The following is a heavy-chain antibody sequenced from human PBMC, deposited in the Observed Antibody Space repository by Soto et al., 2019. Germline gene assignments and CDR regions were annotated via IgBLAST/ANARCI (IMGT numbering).Heavy chain of an antibody. CDR3: ARDAGGPGDY. D-gene: IGHD2-15*01. CDR2: IYYSGST. Sequence: SETLSLTCTVSSASFTVYYWSWIRQPPGKGLEWIGYIYYSGSTSYNPSLTSRVTLSADTSKNQFSLKLRSETAADTAVYYCARDAGGPGDYWGQGGLVTVSS. V-gene: IGHV4-59*01. J-gene: IGHJ4*02. CDR1: SASFTVYY.